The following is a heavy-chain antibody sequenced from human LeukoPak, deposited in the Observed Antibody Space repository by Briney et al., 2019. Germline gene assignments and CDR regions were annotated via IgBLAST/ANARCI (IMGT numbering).Heavy chain of an antibody. CDR2: ISYDGSNK. Sequence: GGSLRLSCAASGFTFSSYGMHWVRLAPGKGLEWVAVISYDGSNKYYADSVKGRFTISRDNSKNTLYLQMNSLRAEDTAVYYCAKDPTQLLYFDYWGQGTLVTVSS. CDR3: AKDPTQLLYFDY. V-gene: IGHV3-30*18. J-gene: IGHJ4*02. CDR1: GFTFSSYG. D-gene: IGHD5-18*01.